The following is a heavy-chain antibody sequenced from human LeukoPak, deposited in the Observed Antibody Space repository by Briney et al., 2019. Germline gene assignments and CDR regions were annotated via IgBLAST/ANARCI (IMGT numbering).Heavy chain of an antibody. D-gene: IGHD2-21*02. CDR3: ARGDPGNYYYYYMDV. CDR2: ISSSSSTK. J-gene: IGHJ6*03. V-gene: IGHV3-48*01. Sequence: GGSLRLSCAASGFTFSSYSMNWVRQAPGKGLEWVSYISSSSSTKYYADSMKGRFTISRDNAKNSLYLQMNSLRAEDTAVYYCARGDPGNYYYYYMDVWGKGTTVTVSS. CDR1: GFTFSSYS.